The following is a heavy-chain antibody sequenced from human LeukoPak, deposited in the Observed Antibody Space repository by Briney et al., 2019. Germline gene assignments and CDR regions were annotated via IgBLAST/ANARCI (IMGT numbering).Heavy chain of an antibody. Sequence: SETLSLTCTVSGGSISSSSYYWGWIRQSQGKGLEWIGSIYYSGSTYYNPSLKSRVTISVDTSKNQFSLKLSSVTAADTAVYYCARLSSIAPDFDYWGQGTLVTVSS. V-gene: IGHV4-39*01. D-gene: IGHD6-6*01. CDR2: IYYSGST. CDR3: ARLSSIAPDFDY. CDR1: GGSISSSSYY. J-gene: IGHJ4*02.